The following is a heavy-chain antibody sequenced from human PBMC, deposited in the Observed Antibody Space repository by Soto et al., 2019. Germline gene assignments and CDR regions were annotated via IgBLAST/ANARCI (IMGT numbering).Heavy chain of an antibody. CDR1: GGSISSSDFY. J-gene: IGHJ5*02. Sequence: QLQLQESGPGLVKPSETLSLTCTVSGGSISSSDFYWGWLRQHPGKGLDFIGSMYYSGTTYYNPSLKNRITISVDTSKNQFSLKLISVTAADTAVYYCAVVDSTGNWFDPWGQGALVTVSS. D-gene: IGHD3-22*01. CDR2: MYYSGTT. V-gene: IGHV4-39*01. CDR3: AVVDSTGNWFDP.